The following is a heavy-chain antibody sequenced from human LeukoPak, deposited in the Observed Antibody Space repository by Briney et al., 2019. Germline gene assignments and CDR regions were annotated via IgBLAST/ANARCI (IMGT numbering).Heavy chain of an antibody. CDR2: ISSSSSYI. J-gene: IGHJ4*02. CDR3: ARKVRNYYYFDY. CDR1: GFTFSSYS. D-gene: IGHD1-1*01. Sequence: GGSLRLSCAASGFTFSSYSTNWVRQAPGKGLEWVSSISSSSSYIYYADSVKGRFTISRDDAKNSLYLQMNSLRAEDTAVYYCARKVRNYYYFDYWGQGTLVTVSS. V-gene: IGHV3-21*01.